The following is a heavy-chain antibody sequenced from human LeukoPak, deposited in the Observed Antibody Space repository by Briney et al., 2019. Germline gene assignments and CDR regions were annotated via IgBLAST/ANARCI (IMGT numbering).Heavy chain of an antibody. CDR2: ISVGSDVI. CDR3: AKEPPRGNEGSSSWPWAFDI. J-gene: IGHJ3*02. Sequence: PGGSLRLSCAVSGLTFSNSAMSWVRQAPGRGLEWVSAISVGSDVIYYADSVKGRFAISRDNSKHTVYLQMDSLRAEDTAVYYCAKEPPRGNEGSSSWPWAFDIWGQGTMVTVSS. CDR1: GLTFSNSA. V-gene: IGHV3-23*01. D-gene: IGHD6-13*01.